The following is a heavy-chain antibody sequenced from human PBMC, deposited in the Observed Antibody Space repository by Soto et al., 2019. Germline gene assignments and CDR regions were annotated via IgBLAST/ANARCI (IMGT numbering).Heavy chain of an antibody. J-gene: IGHJ1*01. Sequence: SETLSLTCTVSGGSISSYYWSWIRQPPGKGLEWIGYIYYSGSTNYNPSLKSRVTISVDTSKNQLSLKLSSVTAADTAVYYCASDSVNCSGGSCSEYFQHWGQGTLVTVS. CDR2: IYYSGST. D-gene: IGHD2-15*01. CDR3: ASDSVNCSGGSCSEYFQH. V-gene: IGHV4-59*01. CDR1: GGSISSYY.